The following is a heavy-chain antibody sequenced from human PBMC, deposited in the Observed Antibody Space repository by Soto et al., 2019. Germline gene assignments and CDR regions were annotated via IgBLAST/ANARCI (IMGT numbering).Heavy chain of an antibody. CDR3: ARDTRNYYDSSGYYYDGVFDY. Sequence: QVQLVQSGAEVKKPGSSVKVSCKASGGTFSSYAISWVRQAPGQGLEWMGGIIPIFGTANYAQKFQGRVTITADTSTSTAYMELRSLRSDDTAVYYCARDTRNYYDSSGYYYDGVFDYWGQGTLVTVSS. CDR2: IIPIFGTA. J-gene: IGHJ4*02. V-gene: IGHV1-69*06. CDR1: GGTFSSYA. D-gene: IGHD3-22*01.